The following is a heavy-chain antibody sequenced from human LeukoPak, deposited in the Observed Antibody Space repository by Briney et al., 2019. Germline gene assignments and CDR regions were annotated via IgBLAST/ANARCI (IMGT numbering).Heavy chain of an antibody. CDR1: GFTVSSNY. CDR3: ASHSSSFDY. V-gene: IGHV3-66*04. D-gene: IGHD6-13*01. CDR2: IYSGGST. Sequence: GGSLRLSSAASGFTVSSNYMSWVRQAPGKGLEWVSVIYSGGSTYYADSVKGRFTISRDNSKNTLYLQMNSLRAEDTAVYYCASHSSSFDYWGQGTLVTVSS. J-gene: IGHJ4*02.